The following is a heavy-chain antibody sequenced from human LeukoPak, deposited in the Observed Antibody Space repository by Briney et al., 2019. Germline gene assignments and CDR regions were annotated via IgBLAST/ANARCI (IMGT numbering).Heavy chain of an antibody. V-gene: IGHV3-23*01. D-gene: IGHD3-9*01. J-gene: IGHJ4*02. Sequence: GGSLRLSCAASGSTFSSYAMSWVRQAPGKGLEWVSAISGSGGSTYYADSVKGRFTISRDNSKNTLYLQMNSLRAEDTAVYYCAKGDLDWLLEEDWGQGTLVTVSS. CDR2: ISGSGGST. CDR3: AKGDLDWLLEED. CDR1: GSTFSSYA.